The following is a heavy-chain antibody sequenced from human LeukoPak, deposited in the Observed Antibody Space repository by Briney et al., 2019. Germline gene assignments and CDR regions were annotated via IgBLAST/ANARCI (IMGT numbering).Heavy chain of an antibody. Sequence: GGSLRLSCAASEFTFSSYWMHWVRQAPGKGLVWVSRIKGDGSSTTYADSVKGRFTISRDNSQNTVHLQMNALGAEDTAVYYCTKDPGLFTRGWDGNFWGQGTQVTVSS. J-gene: IGHJ4*02. CDR2: IKGDGSST. CDR1: EFTFSSYW. V-gene: IGHV3-74*01. D-gene: IGHD6-19*01. CDR3: TKDPGLFTRGWDGNF.